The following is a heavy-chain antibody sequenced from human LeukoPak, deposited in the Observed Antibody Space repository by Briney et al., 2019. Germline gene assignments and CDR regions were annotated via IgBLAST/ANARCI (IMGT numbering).Heavy chain of an antibody. V-gene: IGHV4-31*03. CDR3: ARGGRYYYGNWFDP. CDR1: GGSISSGGYY. CDR2: IYYSEST. D-gene: IGHD3-10*01. J-gene: IGHJ5*02. Sequence: SQTLSLTCTVSGGSISSGGYYWSWLRQHPGKGLEWIGYIYYSESTYYNPSLKSRVTISVDTSKNQFSLKLSSVTAADTAVYYCARGGRYYYGNWFDPWGQGTLVTVSS.